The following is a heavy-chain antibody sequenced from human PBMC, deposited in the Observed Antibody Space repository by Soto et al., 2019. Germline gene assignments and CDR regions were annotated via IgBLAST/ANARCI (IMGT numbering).Heavy chain of an antibody. D-gene: IGHD1-7*01. CDR2: IYYGGIT. CDR3: ARTYNWNYGATLFDY. Sequence: SETLSLTCTVFGGSISSSRCYWGWVRQPPGKGLEWIGSIYYGGITDYNPSLESRVTISVDTSKNQFSLKVNSVTAADTAVYYCARTYNWNYGATLFDYWGQGTLVTVSS. J-gene: IGHJ4*02. CDR1: GGSISSSRCY. V-gene: IGHV4-39*01.